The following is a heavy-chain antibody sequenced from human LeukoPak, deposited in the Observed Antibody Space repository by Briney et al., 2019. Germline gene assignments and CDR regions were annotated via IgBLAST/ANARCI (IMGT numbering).Heavy chain of an antibody. CDR3: ARGAQQLETFDY. CDR2: VNPSGGST. CDR1: GYTFTSYY. V-gene: IGHV1-46*01. D-gene: IGHD6-13*01. J-gene: IGHJ4*02. Sequence: ASVKVSCKASGYTFTSYYMHWVRQAPGQGLEWMGIVNPSGGSTSYAQKFQGRVTMTRDMSTSTVYMELSSLRSEDTAVYYCARGAQQLETFDYWGQGTLVTVSS.